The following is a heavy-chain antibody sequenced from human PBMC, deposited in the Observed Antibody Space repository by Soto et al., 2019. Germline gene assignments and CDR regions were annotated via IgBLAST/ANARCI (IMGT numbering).Heavy chain of an antibody. CDR2: ISSSSSTI. CDR3: AREYDILNWLQPLDF. Sequence: GGSLRLSCAASGFTFSSYSVNWVRQAPGKGLEWVSYISSSSSTIYYADSVKGRFTISRDNAKNSLYLQMNSLRAEDTAVYYCAREYDILNWLQPLDFWGQGTLVTVSS. D-gene: IGHD3-9*01. J-gene: IGHJ4*02. CDR1: GFTFSSYS. V-gene: IGHV3-48*01.